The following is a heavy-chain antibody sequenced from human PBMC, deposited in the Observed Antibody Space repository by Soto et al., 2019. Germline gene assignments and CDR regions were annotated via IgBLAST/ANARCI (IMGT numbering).Heavy chain of an antibody. Sequence: PSETLSLTCAVSGYSISSGYYWGWIRQPPGKGLEWIGSIYHSGSTYYNPSLKSRVTISVDTSKNQFSLKLSSVTAADTAVYYCAREDIVVVAAATPGFFGMDVWGQGTTVTVSS. D-gene: IGHD2-15*01. CDR2: IYHSGST. CDR1: GYSISSGYY. J-gene: IGHJ6*02. V-gene: IGHV4-38-2*02. CDR3: AREDIVVVAAATPGFFGMDV.